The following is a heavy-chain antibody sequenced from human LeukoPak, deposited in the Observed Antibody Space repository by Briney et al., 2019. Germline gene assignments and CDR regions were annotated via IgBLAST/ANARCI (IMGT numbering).Heavy chain of an antibody. D-gene: IGHD6-19*01. CDR2: ISGGGERT. CDR1: GIVFSTSA. CDR3: GKDDGQYSNGPDFDP. V-gene: IGHV3-23*01. J-gene: IGHJ5*02. Sequence: PGGSLRLSCAASGIVFSTSAMNWARQSPGRGLEWVSAISGGGERTFYADSVKGRFTISRDNSKNMLYLQMNNLKVDDTDIYVCGKDDGQYSNGPDFDPRGQGALVTVFS.